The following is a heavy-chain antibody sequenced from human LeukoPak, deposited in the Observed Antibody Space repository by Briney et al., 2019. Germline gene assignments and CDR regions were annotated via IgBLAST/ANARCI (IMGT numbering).Heavy chain of an antibody. V-gene: IGHV3-74*01. CDR2: ITSDGSTT. Sequence: GGSLRLSCAASGFTFSSYWMHWVRQAPGKGPVWVSRITSDGSTTTYADSVKGRCTISRDNAKNTLFLQMHSLRAEDAAVYYCARGSCSGDTCYLFDYWGQGTLVTVSS. D-gene: IGHD2-15*01. CDR1: GFTFSSYW. J-gene: IGHJ4*02. CDR3: ARGSCSGDTCYLFDY.